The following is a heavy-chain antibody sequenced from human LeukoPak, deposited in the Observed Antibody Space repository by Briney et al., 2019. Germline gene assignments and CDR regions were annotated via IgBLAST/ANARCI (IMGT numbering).Heavy chain of an antibody. CDR2: ISGSGGST. CDR3: AKGGSITGTRDAFDI. J-gene: IGHJ3*02. Sequence: GGSLRLSCAASGFTFSSYAMSWVRQAPGKGLEWVSAISGSGGSTYYADSVKGRFTISRDNSKNTLYLQMNSLRAEDMALYYCAKGGSITGTRDAFDIWGQGTMVTVSS. CDR1: GFTFSSYA. D-gene: IGHD1-20*01. V-gene: IGHV3-23*01.